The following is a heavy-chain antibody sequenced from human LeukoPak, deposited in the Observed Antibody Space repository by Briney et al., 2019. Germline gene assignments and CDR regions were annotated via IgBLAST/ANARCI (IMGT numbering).Heavy chain of an antibody. Sequence: GGSLRLSCAASGFTFSSYGMHWVRQAPGKGLERVAVIWYDGSNKYYADSVKGRFTISRDNSKNTLYLQMNSLRAEDTAVYYCARDRRRYYGSGSYWADYWGQGTLVTVSS. J-gene: IGHJ4*02. CDR1: GFTFSSYG. V-gene: IGHV3-33*01. D-gene: IGHD3-10*01. CDR2: IWYDGSNK. CDR3: ARDRRRYYGSGSYWADY.